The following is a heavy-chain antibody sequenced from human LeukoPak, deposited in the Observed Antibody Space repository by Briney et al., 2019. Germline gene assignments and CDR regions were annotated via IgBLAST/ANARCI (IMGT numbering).Heavy chain of an antibody. Sequence: GGSLRLSCAASGFTFSDYYMSWIRQAPGKGLEWVSYISSSGSTIYYADSVKGRFTISRDNAKNSLYLQMNSLRAEDTAVYYCARGPYCSSTSCYRLYYYYYMDVWGKGTTVTVSS. CDR1: GFTFSDYY. V-gene: IGHV3-11*04. CDR3: ARGPYCSSTSCYRLYYYYYMDV. CDR2: ISSSGSTI. J-gene: IGHJ6*03. D-gene: IGHD2-2*02.